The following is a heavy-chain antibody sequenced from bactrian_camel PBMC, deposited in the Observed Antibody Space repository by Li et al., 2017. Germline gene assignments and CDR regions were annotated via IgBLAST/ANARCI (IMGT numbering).Heavy chain of an antibody. J-gene: IGHJ4*01. CDR1: GFRIRNYC. CDR3: AADFATQCVVNGIWIHYDYNY. V-gene: IGHV3S26*01. D-gene: IGHD2*01. Sequence: HVQLVESGGGSVQAGGSLRLSCAVSGFRIRNYCMAWYRQVPGQERVGVAAIDSSENAGSTSYVDSVEGRVTISKDNAKNTLYLEMNSLEPDDTAVYYCAADFATQCVVNGIWIHYDYNYWGQGTQVTVS. CDR2: IDSSENAGST.